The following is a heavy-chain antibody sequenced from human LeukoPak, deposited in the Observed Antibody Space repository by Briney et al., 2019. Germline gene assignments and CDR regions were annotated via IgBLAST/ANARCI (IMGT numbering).Heavy chain of an antibody. Sequence: SETLSLTFAVYGGSFSGYYWSWIRQPPGKGLEWIGEINHSGSTNYNPSLKSRVTISVDTSKNQFSLRLSSVTAADTAVYYCVKTYSIGWSTGVFDIWGQGTMVTVSS. CDR2: INHSGST. V-gene: IGHV4-34*01. CDR3: VKTYSIGWSTGVFDI. J-gene: IGHJ3*02. CDR1: GGSFSGYY. D-gene: IGHD6-19*01.